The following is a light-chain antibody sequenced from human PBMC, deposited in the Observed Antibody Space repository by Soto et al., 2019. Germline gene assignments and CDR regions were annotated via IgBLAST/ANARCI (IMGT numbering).Light chain of an antibody. J-gene: IGKJ1*01. V-gene: IGKV3-20*01. Sequence: EIVLTQSPGALSLSPGEGATRSCRASHSLSFNSLAWYPLRLGQAPRLLIYAASSRATDIPDRLSSSGCGTDSTLTISRLEPEDFSVYFCPQYGNSPPTFGQGTKVDIK. CDR1: HSLSFNS. CDR3: PQYGNSPPT. CDR2: AAS.